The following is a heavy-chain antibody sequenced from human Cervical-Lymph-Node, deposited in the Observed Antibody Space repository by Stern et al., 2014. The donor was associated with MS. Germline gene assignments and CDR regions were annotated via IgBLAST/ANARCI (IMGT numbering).Heavy chain of an antibody. CDR1: GFTFGDCA. J-gene: IGHJ6*02. CDR2: ISWSGGSV. V-gene: IGHV3-9*01. CDR3: VKGGLKQSGHYHFDMNL. Sequence: VQLVQSGGALVQPGRSLRLTCLGSGFTFGDCAMHWVRQAPGKGLEWVSGISWSGGSVTYSDSVQGRFTVSRDNAKKSLFLQMNSLRVEDTASYYCVKGGLKQSGHYHFDMNLWGRGTAVIVSS. D-gene: IGHD3-3*01.